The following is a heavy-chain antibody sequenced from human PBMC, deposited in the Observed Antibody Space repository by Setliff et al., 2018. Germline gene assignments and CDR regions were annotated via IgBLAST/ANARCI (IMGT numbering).Heavy chain of an antibody. CDR3: AREPTTDYLRWSLDY. D-gene: IGHD2-15*01. V-gene: IGHV4-59*01. CDR1: GGSISPYY. J-gene: IGHJ4*02. CDR2: IYHSGYT. Sequence: PSETLSLTCTVSGGSISPYYWSWIRQPPGKGLEWIGYIYHSGYTSYNPSLKSRVTLSVDTSKNKLSLRLTSVTAADTAVYYCAREPTTDYLRWSLDYWGQGMLVTVSS.